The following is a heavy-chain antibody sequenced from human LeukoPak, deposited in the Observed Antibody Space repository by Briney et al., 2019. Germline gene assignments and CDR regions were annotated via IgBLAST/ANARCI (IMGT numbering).Heavy chain of an antibody. D-gene: IGHD5-18*01. J-gene: IGHJ4*02. Sequence: PGGSLRLSCAASGFTFSTYWMSWVRQAPGKGLEWVANIKQDGSEKYYVDSVKGRFTISRDNAKNSLYLQMNSLRAEDTAVYYCARDRVRGCSYGIKDYWGQGTLVTVSS. CDR1: GFTFSTYW. CDR2: IKQDGSEK. V-gene: IGHV3-7*01. CDR3: ARDRVRGCSYGIKDY.